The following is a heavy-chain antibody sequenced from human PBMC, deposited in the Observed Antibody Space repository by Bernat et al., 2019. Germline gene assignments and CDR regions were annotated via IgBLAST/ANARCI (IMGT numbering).Heavy chain of an antibody. CDR3: AREGASYCSGNSCYDNWLDP. CDR1: GFSFSDYG. Sequence: EVQLVESGGGLVKPGGSLRLSCAASGFSFSDYGMNWVRQAPGQGLEWVSIISTTSSYAYYADSVKGRFTISRDNAKNSLYLEMNSLRAEDTAVYYCAREGASYCSGNSCYDNWLDPWGQGTLVTVSS. V-gene: IGHV3-21*01. CDR2: ISTTSSYA. D-gene: IGHD2-2*01. J-gene: IGHJ5*02.